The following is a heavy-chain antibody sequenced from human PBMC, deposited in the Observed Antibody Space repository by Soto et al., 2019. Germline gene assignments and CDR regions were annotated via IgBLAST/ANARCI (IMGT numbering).Heavy chain of an antibody. J-gene: IGHJ4*02. D-gene: IGHD5-18*01. CDR1: GGTFSSYA. CDR2: IIPIFGTA. CDR3: ARGDRGYSYGSFDY. Sequence: QVQLVQSGAEVKKPGSSVKVSCKASGGTFSSYAISWVRQAPGQGLEWMGGIIPIFGTANYAQKFQGRVAITADEPTRTAYMELSSLGSEDTAVYCCARGDRGYSYGSFDYWGQGTLVTVSS. V-gene: IGHV1-69*12.